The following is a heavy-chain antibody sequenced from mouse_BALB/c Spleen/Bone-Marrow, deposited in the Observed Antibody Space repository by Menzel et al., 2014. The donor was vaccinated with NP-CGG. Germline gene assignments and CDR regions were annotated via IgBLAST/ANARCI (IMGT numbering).Heavy chain of an antibody. V-gene: IGHV1-77*01. CDR2: IYPESGDA. D-gene: IGHD1-1*01. CDR3: AKGSFDY. CDR1: DYTFTDYY. Sequence: QVQLKQSGAELARPGASVKLSCKAFDYTFTDYYINWVKQRTGQGLEWIGEIYPESGDAFYNENFKGKATLTADTSSSTAYMQLSSLTSDDSAVYFCAKGSFDYWGQGTTLTVSS. J-gene: IGHJ2*01.